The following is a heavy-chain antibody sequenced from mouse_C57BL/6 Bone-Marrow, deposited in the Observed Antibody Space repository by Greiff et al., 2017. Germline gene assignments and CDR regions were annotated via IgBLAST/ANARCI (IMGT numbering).Heavy chain of an antibody. D-gene: IGHD1-1*01. V-gene: IGHV1-59*01. CDR3: AIEREVYSGYMDV. Sequence: QVQLQQPGAELVRPGTSVKLSCKASGYTFTSYWMHWVKQRPGQGLEWIGVIDPSGSYTNYTQKFKGKATLTVDTSSSTAYMQLSSLTSEDSEVYYCAIEREVYSGYMDVWGTGTTVTVSS. CDR2: IDPSGSYT. J-gene: IGHJ1*03. CDR1: GYTFTSYW.